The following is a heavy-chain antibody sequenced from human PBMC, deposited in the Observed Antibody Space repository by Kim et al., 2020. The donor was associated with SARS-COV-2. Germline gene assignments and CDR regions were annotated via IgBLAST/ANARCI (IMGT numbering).Heavy chain of an antibody. Sequence: SETLSLTCTVSGGSISSYYWSWIRQPPGKGLEWIGYIYYSGSTNYNPSLKSRVTISVDTSKNQFSLKLSSVTAADTAVYYCARSSYGLFPFAYWGQGTLV. CDR2: IYYSGST. CDR3: ARSSYGLFPFAY. V-gene: IGHV4-59*01. J-gene: IGHJ4*02. CDR1: GGSISSYY. D-gene: IGHD3-10*01.